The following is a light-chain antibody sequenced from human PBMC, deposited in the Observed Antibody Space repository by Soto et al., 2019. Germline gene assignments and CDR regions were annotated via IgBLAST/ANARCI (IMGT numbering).Light chain of an antibody. CDR1: SSDVGAYNY. CDR3: SSYTTECNYV. CDR2: DVN. J-gene: IGLJ1*01. V-gene: IGLV2-14*03. Sequence: QSALTQPASVSGSPGQSIAISCTGTSSDVGAYNYVFWYQQHPGKAPKLMIYDVNNRPSGVSDRFSGSKSGNTASLTISGLQAEDEADYYCSSYTTECNYVLGTGTKVTVL.